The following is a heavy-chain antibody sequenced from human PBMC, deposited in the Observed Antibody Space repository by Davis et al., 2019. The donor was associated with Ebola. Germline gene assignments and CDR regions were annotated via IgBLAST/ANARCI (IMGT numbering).Heavy chain of an antibody. D-gene: IGHD6-19*01. CDR1: GFTFSSYW. Sequence: GESLKISCAASGFTFSSYWMHWVRQAPGKGLVWVSRINSDGSSTSYADSVKGRFTISRDNAKNTLYLQMNSLRAEDTAVYYCAKDRGSSGWYPIDYWGQGTLVTVSS. V-gene: IGHV3-74*01. CDR2: INSDGSST. J-gene: IGHJ4*02. CDR3: AKDRGSSGWYPIDY.